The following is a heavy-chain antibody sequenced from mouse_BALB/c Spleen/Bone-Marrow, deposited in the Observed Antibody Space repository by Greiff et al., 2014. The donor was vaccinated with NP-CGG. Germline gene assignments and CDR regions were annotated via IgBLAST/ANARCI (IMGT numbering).Heavy chain of an antibody. CDR1: GYTFTSYW. CDR3: ARDLLRLRGYAMDY. CDR2: INPSNGRT. J-gene: IGHJ4*01. Sequence: SGAELVKPGASVKLSCKASGYTFTSYWMPWVKQRPGQGLEWIGEINPSNGRTNYNEKFKSKATLTVDKSSSTAYMQLSSLTSEDSAVYDCARDLLRLRGYAMDYWGQGTSVTVSS. V-gene: IGHV1S81*02. D-gene: IGHD1-2*01.